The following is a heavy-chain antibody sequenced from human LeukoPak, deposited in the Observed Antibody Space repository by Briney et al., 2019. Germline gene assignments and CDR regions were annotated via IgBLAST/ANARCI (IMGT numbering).Heavy chain of an antibody. J-gene: IGHJ3*02. CDR2: INHSGST. D-gene: IGHD1-26*01. Sequence: SETLSLTCAVYGGSFSGYHWSWIRQPPGKGLEWIGEINHSGSTNYNPSLKSRVTISVDTSKNQFSLKLSSVTAADTAVYYCAGSGSYYAGAFDIWGQGTMVTVSS. CDR1: GGSFSGYH. CDR3: AGSGSYYAGAFDI. V-gene: IGHV4-34*01.